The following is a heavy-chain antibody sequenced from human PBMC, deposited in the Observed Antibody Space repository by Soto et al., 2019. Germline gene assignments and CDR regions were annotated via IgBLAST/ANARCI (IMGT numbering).Heavy chain of an antibody. Sequence: PSGTLAVTCTVSGDSISSGYYYWSWIRQPPGKGLEWLGYIYYSGSSYYNPSLKSRVTISVDTSKNQFSLKLSSVTAADTAVYYCARRGSGSYSDYWGHGTLVTVSS. D-gene: IGHD3-10*01. CDR2: IYYSGSS. CDR3: ARRGSGSYSDY. CDR1: GDSISSGYYY. J-gene: IGHJ4*01. V-gene: IGHV4-30-4*01.